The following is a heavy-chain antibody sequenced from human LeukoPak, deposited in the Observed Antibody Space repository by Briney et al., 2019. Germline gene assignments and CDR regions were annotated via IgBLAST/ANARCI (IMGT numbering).Heavy chain of an antibody. J-gene: IGHJ6*02. V-gene: IGHV4-34*01. CDR2: INHSGST. D-gene: IGHD2-15*01. CDR1: GGSFSGYY. Sequence: SETLSLTCAVYGGSFSGYYWSWIRQPPGKGLEWIGEINHSGSTNYNPSLKSRVTISVDTSKNQFSLKLSSVTAADTAVYYCARGGTTAPSSRPIKILYYNGMDVWGQGTTVTVSS. CDR3: ARGGTTAPSSRPIKILYYNGMDV.